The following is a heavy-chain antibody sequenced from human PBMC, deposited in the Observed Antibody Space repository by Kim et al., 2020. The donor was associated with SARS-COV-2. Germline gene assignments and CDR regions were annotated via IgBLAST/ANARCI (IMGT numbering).Heavy chain of an antibody. V-gene: IGHV4-59*01. CDR1: GGSISSYY. J-gene: IGHJ4*02. CDR2: IYYSGST. Sequence: SETLSLTCTVSGGSISSYYWSWIRQPPGKGLEWIGYIYYSGSTNYNPSLKSRVTISVDTSKNQFSLKLSSVTAADTAVYYCARAPGAGTDFDYWGQGTLVTVSS. D-gene: IGHD3-10*01. CDR3: ARAPGAGTDFDY.